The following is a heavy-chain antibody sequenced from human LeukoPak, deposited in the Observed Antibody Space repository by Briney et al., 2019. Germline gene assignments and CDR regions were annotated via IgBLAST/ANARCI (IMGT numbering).Heavy chain of an antibody. D-gene: IGHD3-10*01. V-gene: IGHV3-23*01. CDR1: GFIFSNYA. J-gene: IGHJ3*02. Sequence: PGGSLRLSCAVSGFIFSNYAMNWVRQAPGKGLEWVSAISGSGGSTYYADSVKGRFTISRDNSKNTLYLQMNSLRVEDTAFYYCARDGMGVIKAFDIWGQGTMVTVSS. CDR2: ISGSGGST. CDR3: ARDGMGVIKAFDI.